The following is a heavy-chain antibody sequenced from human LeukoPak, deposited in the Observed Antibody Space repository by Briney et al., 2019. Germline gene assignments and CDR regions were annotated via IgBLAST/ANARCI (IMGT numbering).Heavy chain of an antibody. CDR2: IYYSGST. CDR3: ARVGTSWGTYNWFDP. J-gene: IGHJ5*02. CDR1: GGSISSYY. Sequence: SETLSLTCTVSGGSISSYYWSWIRQPPGKGLEWIGYIYYSGSTNYNPSLKSRVTISVDTSKNQFSLKLSSVTAADTAVYYCARVGTSWGTYNWFDPWGQGTLDTVSS. D-gene: IGHD2-2*01. V-gene: IGHV4-59*01.